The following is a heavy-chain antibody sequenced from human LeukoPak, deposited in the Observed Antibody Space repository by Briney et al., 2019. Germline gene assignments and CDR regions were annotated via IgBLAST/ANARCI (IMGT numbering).Heavy chain of an antibody. D-gene: IGHD2-8*01. CDR1: TYTFTGYY. Sequence: SVKVSCKASTYTFTGYYMHWVRQAPGQGLEWMGWINPISWATNYAQKFQGRVTMTRDTSISTVYMELTRLKSDDTAVYYCARSNNCTYGVCSVVSIYYGMDFWGQGTTVTVSS. CDR3: ARSNNCTYGVCSVVSIYYGMDF. CDR2: INPISWAT. V-gene: IGHV1-2*02. J-gene: IGHJ6*02.